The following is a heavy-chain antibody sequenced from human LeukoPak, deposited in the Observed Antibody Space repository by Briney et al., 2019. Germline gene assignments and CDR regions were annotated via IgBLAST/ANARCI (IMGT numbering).Heavy chain of an antibody. CDR2: ISSSSSYI. CDR1: GFTFSYYN. V-gene: IGHV3-21*01. D-gene: IGHD6-19*01. J-gene: IGHJ3*02. CDR3: ARVRPGQWLLRDAFDI. Sequence: GGSLRLSCAASGFTFSYYNINWVRQAPGKGLEWVSSISSSSSYIYYSDSVKGRFTISRDNAKNSLHLQMDSLRAEDTALYYCARVRPGQWLLRDAFDIWGQGTMVTVSS.